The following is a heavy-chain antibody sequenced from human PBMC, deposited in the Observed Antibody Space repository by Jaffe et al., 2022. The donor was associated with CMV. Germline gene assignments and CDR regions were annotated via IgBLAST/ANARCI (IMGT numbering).Heavy chain of an antibody. Sequence: QLQLQESGPGLVKPSETLSLICIVSGGSISSSDYFWDWIRQPPGKGLEWIGSIYYSGSTYYNPSLKSRVSISVDTSQNQFSLKVNSVTAADTALYYCARKGWDGIDYWGQGTLVTVSS. CDR3: ARKGWDGIDY. CDR1: GGSISSSDYF. J-gene: IGHJ4*02. V-gene: IGHV4-39*01. CDR2: IYYSGST. D-gene: IGHD1-26*01.